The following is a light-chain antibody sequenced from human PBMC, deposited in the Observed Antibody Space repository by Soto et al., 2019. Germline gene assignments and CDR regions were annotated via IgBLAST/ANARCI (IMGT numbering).Light chain of an antibody. CDR2: TAS. J-gene: IGKJ4*01. Sequence: ENVLTQSPGTLSLSPGERATLSCRASQSVGRNYIAWFQQKPGQAPRLLMHTASVRATGIPDRFSGSGSGTDFTLTISRLEPEDSAVFYCQQYAASHLTFGGGTKVEI. CDR3: QQYAASHLT. V-gene: IGKV3-20*01. CDR1: QSVGRNY.